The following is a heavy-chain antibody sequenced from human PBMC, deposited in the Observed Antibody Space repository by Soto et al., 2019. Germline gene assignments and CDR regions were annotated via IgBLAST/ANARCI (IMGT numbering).Heavy chain of an antibody. J-gene: IGHJ4*02. D-gene: IGHD2-15*01. CDR2: ISAIGTTT. Sequence: EVQLLESGGGLVQPGGSLRLSCTASGFTFSSNAMSWVRQAPGKGLEGVSTISAIGTTTHYADSVKGRFTISRDNSKSTLYLQMNSLRAEDTAVYYCAKGFCSGGTCYEYFDYWGQGTLVTVSS. V-gene: IGHV3-23*01. CDR3: AKGFCSGGTCYEYFDY. CDR1: GFTFSSNA.